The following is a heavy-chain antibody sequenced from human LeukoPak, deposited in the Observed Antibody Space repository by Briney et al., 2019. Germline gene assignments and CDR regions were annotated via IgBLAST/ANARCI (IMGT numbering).Heavy chain of an antibody. J-gene: IGHJ5*02. CDR1: GDSISNYY. CDR2: IYYSGST. Sequence: KPSETLSLTCTVSGDSISNYYWSWIRQPPGKGLEWIGYIYYSGSTNYNPSLKSRVTISVDTSKNQFSLKLSSVTAADTAVYYCAREKVLLWFGESTNNWFDPWGQGTLVTVSS. D-gene: IGHD3-10*01. V-gene: IGHV4-59*01. CDR3: AREKVLLWFGESTNNWFDP.